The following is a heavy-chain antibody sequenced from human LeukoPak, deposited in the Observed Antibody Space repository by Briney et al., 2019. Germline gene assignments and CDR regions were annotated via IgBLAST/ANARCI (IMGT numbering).Heavy chain of an antibody. D-gene: IGHD5-24*01. J-gene: IGHJ4*02. Sequence: PSETLSLTCTVSGGSISSYYWSWIRKPPGRGLEYIGFIYYSGSTKYNPSLKSRVTISVDTSKNQFYLKLNSVTAADTAVYYCARRSENGYSFDNWGQGTLVTVSS. V-gene: IGHV4-59*01. CDR2: IYYSGST. CDR1: GGSISSYY. CDR3: ARRSENGYSFDN.